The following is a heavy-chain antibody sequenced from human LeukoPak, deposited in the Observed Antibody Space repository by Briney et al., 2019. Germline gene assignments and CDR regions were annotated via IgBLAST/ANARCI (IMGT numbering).Heavy chain of an antibody. J-gene: IGHJ4*02. CDR2: VRNSGDTT. D-gene: IGHD3-10*01. CDR1: GFTFSNYA. CDR3: ARDVLNMAMHGWGRPLDC. Sequence: PGGSLRLSCAASGFTFSNYAMTWVRQAPGKGLEWVSYVRNSGDTTYYADSVKGRFTISRDNSKNTVYLQMHGLRAEDTAVYSCARDVLNMAMHGWGRPLDCWGQGTLVTVSS. V-gene: IGHV3-23*01.